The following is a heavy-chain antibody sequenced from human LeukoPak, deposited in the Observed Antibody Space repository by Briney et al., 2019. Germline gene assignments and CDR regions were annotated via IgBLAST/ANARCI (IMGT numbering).Heavy chain of an antibody. CDR3: ARDGCGGTCYQYYFDY. J-gene: IGHJ4*02. Sequence: GGSLRLSCAASGFTFSSHAMQWVRQAPGKGLEWVAIISYDGGNKYYADSVKGRFTISRDNSKNTLYLQMNSLRGEDTAVYYCARDGCGGTCYQYYFDYWGQGTLVTVSS. D-gene: IGHD2-15*01. CDR2: ISYDGGNK. V-gene: IGHV3-30*04. CDR1: GFTFSSHA.